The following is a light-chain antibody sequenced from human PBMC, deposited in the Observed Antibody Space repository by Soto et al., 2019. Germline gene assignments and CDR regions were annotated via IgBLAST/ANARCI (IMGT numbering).Light chain of an antibody. CDR3: QQYKDYWT. Sequence: PMTQSPSSLSASVGDRVTITCRASQSISSYLNWYQQKPGKAPKLLIYETSSLEDGVPSRFTGSGSGTEFSLTITSLQPEDFASYYCQQYKDYWTFGQGTKVDIK. V-gene: IGKV1-5*03. J-gene: IGKJ1*01. CDR1: QSISSY. CDR2: ETS.